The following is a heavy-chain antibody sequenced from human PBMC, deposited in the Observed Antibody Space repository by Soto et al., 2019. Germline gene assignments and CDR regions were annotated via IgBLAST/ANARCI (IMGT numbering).Heavy chain of an antibody. D-gene: IGHD3-22*01. V-gene: IGHV3-23*01. Sequence: GWSLRLSCATSGLTFSNYAMSWVRQAPGGGLEWVSSMSGSSSTTYYADSVRGRFTISRDRSKNTLYLQMSSLRAEDTALYYCARDPDSSGYIDAFDIWGQGTMVTVSS. J-gene: IGHJ3*02. CDR3: ARDPDSSGYIDAFDI. CDR1: GLTFSNYA. CDR2: MSGSSSTT.